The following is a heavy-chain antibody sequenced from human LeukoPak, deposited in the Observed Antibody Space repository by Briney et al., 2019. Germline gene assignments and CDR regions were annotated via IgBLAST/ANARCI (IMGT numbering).Heavy chain of an antibody. V-gene: IGHV4-38-2*02. J-gene: IGHJ6*03. CDR1: GYSISSGYY. CDR2: IYYSGST. CDR3: ARGGEQLVRYYYYYMDV. Sequence: SETLSLTCTVSGYSISSGYYWGWIRQPPGKGLEWIGSIYYSGSTYYNPSLKSRVTISVDTSKNQFSLKLSSVTAADTAVYYCARGGEQLVRYYYYYMDVWGKGTTVTVSS. D-gene: IGHD6-6*01.